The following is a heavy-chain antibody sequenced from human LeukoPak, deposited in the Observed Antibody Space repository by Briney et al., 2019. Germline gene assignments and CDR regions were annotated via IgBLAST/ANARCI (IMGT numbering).Heavy chain of an antibody. CDR1: GYSFTNYW. Sequence: GESLKISCQGSGYSFTNYWIGWVRQMPGKGLEWMGIIYPGDSDTRCSPSFEGQVTISADKSINTAYLQWSSLKASDTAMYYCTRQHYSDYWGQGTLVTVSS. CDR3: TRQHYSDY. J-gene: IGHJ4*02. CDR2: IYPGDSDT. V-gene: IGHV5-51*01.